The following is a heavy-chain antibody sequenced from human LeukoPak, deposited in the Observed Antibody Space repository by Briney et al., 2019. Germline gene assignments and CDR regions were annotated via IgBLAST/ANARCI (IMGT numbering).Heavy chain of an antibody. CDR2: ITYNSGTI. CDR3: ARDSGYSYADDY. CDR1: GFTFSDSW. J-gene: IGHJ4*02. V-gene: IGHV3-48*02. Sequence: GGSLRLSCAASGFTFSDSWMHWVRQAPGKGLEWVSYITYNSGTIFYADSVKGRFTISRDNAKDSLYLQMSSLRDEDTAVYYCARDSGYSYADDYWGQGTLVTVSS. D-gene: IGHD5-18*01.